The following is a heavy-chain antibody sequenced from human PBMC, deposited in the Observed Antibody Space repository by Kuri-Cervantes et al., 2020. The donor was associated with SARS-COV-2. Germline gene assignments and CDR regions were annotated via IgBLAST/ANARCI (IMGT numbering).Heavy chain of an antibody. CDR3: ARHFGYSYDSGGPGSYYFDY. Sequence: ESLKISCTVSGGSISGSSYYWGWIRQPPGKGLEWIGSIHYSGSTYYNPSLKTRVTISVDTSKNQFSLRLSSVTAADTAVYYCARHFGYSYDSGGPGSYYFDYWGQGTLVTVSS. D-gene: IGHD3-22*01. J-gene: IGHJ4*02. V-gene: IGHV4-39*01. CDR2: IHYSGST. CDR1: GGSISGSSYY.